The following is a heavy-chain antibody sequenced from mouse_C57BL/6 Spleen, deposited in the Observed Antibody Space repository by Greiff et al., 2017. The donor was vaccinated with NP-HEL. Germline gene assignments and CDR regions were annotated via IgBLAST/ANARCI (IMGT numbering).Heavy chain of an antibody. CDR3: ARPASWEAMDY. Sequence: VQLQQSGPELVKPGASVKISCKASGYSFTGYNMNWVKQSPGKSLEWIGVINPNYGSTSYNQKFKGKATLTVDQSSSTAYMQLSSLTSEDSAVYYCARPASWEAMDYWGQGTSVTVSS. J-gene: IGHJ4*01. CDR2: INPNYGST. CDR1: GYSFTGYN. V-gene: IGHV1-39*01. D-gene: IGHD4-1*01.